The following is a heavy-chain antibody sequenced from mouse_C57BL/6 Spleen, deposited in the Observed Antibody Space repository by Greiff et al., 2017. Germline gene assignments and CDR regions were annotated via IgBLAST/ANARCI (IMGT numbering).Heavy chain of an antibody. D-gene: IGHD2-3*01. V-gene: IGHV1-81*01. CDR1: GYTFTSYG. Sequence: QVQLQQSGAELARPGASVKLSCKASGYTFTSYGISWVKQRTGQGLEWIGEIYPRSGNTYYNEKFKGKATLTADKSSSTAYMQLSSLTSEDSAVYFCASGYYDGGFFAYWGQGTLVTVSA. J-gene: IGHJ3*01. CDR2: IYPRSGNT. CDR3: ASGYYDGGFFAY.